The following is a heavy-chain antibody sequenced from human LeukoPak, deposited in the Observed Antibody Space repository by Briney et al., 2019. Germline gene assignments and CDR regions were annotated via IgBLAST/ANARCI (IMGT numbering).Heavy chain of an antibody. CDR3: ARERWADYYDSSGYPYFDY. Sequence: QPGGSLRLSCAASGFTFSSYAMHWVRQAPGKGLEWVAVISYDGSNKYYADSVKGRFTISRDNSKNTLYLQMNSLRAEDTAVYYCARERWADYYDSSGYPYFDYWGQGTLVTVSS. CDR2: ISYDGSNK. V-gene: IGHV3-30-3*01. CDR1: GFTFSSYA. J-gene: IGHJ4*02. D-gene: IGHD3-22*01.